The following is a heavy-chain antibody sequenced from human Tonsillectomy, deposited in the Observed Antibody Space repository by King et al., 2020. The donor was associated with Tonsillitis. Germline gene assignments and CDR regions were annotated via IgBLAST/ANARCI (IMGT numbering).Heavy chain of an antibody. D-gene: IGHD3-10*01. Sequence: VQLQESGPGLVKPSETLSLTCTVSGGSISTYYWSWIRQPPGKGLEWIGYMFYSGSTNYNPSLKSRVTISIDTSKNQFSLKLSSLTAADTAVYYCARVVTPAIRGVMSYYSYDMDVWGPGTAVTVSS. CDR2: MFYSGST. CDR3: ARVVTPAIRGVMSYYSYDMDV. V-gene: IGHV4-59*01. J-gene: IGHJ6*02. CDR1: GGSISTYY.